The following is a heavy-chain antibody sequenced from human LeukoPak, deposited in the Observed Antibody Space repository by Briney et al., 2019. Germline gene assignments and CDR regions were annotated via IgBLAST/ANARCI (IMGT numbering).Heavy chain of an antibody. CDR3: ARRSGAVAGPAFDY. J-gene: IGHJ4*02. CDR2: IDPSDSYT. CDR1: GYSFTSYW. D-gene: IGHD6-19*01. Sequence: GESLKISCKGSGYSFTSYWISRVRQMSRKGPEWMRRIDPSDSYTNYSPSFQGHVTISADKSISTAYLQWSSLKASDTAMYYCARRSGAVAGPAFDYWGQGTLVTVSS. V-gene: IGHV5-10-1*01.